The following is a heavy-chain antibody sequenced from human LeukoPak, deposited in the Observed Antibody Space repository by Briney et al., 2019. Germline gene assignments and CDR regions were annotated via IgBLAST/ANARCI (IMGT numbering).Heavy chain of an antibody. CDR2: IYYSGST. J-gene: IGHJ6*03. Sequence: PSETLSLTCRVSGDSISTSSYCWGWIRQPPGKGLEWIGTIYYSGSTYYNPSLTSRVTISVDTSKNQFSLKLSSVTAADTAVYYCARDTSQKGAHYMDVWGKGTTVTISS. CDR1: GDSISTSSYC. CDR3: ARDTSQKGAHYMDV. D-gene: IGHD3-16*01. V-gene: IGHV4-39*07.